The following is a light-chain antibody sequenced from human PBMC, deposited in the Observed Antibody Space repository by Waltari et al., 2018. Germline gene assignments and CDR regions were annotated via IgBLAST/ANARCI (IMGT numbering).Light chain of an antibody. CDR2: LNSDGSH. CDR3: QTWGTGTHVV. V-gene: IGLV4-69*01. J-gene: IGLJ2*01. CDR1: SEHSSYA. Sequence: QPELTQSPSASASLGASVKLTCILSSEHSSYAIAWHQQQPQKGPRYLMKLNSDGSHNKGDGIPDCFSGSSSGAERYLTISSLQSEDEADYYCQTWGTGTHVVFGGGTKLTVL.